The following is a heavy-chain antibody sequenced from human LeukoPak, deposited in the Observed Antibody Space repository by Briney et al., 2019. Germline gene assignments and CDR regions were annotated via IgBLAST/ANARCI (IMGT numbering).Heavy chain of an antibody. CDR2: IKSKTDGGTT. CDR1: GFTFSSYS. D-gene: IGHD3-9*01. Sequence: PGGSLRLSCAASGFTFSSYSMNWVRQAPGKGLEWVGRIKSKTDGGTTDYAAPVKGRFTISRDDSKNTLYLQMNSLKTEDTAVYYCTTAGQGYYDILTGYYPSSNWFDPWGQGTLVTVSS. CDR3: TTAGQGYYDILTGYYPSSNWFDP. V-gene: IGHV3-15*01. J-gene: IGHJ5*02.